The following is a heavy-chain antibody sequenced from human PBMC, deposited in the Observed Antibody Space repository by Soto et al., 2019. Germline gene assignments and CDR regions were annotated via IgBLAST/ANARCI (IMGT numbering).Heavy chain of an antibody. CDR3: ARDHKIVVGYNWFDP. CDR2: IYYSGST. D-gene: IGHD3-22*01. CDR1: GGSISSGGYY. Sequence: TLSLPCTVSGGSISSGGYYWSWIRQHPGKGLEWIGYIYYSGSTYYNPSLKSRVTISVDTSKNQFSLKLSSVTAADTAVYYCARDHKIVVGYNWFDPWGQGTLVTVSS. J-gene: IGHJ5*02. V-gene: IGHV4-31*03.